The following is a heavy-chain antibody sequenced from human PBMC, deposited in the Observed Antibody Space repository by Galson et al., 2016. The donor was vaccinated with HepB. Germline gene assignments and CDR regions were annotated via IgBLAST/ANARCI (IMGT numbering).Heavy chain of an antibody. D-gene: IGHD3-16*02. V-gene: IGHV4/OR15-8*02. CDR1: GGSISTTNW. CDR2: ISHSGVT. CDR3: TRESGAFVPFGY. Sequence: ETLSLTCGVSGGSISTTNWSSWVRQPPGKGLEWIGEISHSGVTNYNASLRSRVNMSFDVSRNEFSLKLNSVTAADTAMYFCTRESGAFVPFGYCGQGALVIVSS. J-gene: IGHJ4*02.